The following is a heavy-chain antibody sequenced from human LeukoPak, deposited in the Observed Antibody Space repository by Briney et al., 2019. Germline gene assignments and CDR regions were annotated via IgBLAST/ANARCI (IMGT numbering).Heavy chain of an antibody. CDR3: AKDDYGPTFDP. D-gene: IGHD4-17*01. CDR2: IWYDGSNK. CDR1: GFTFSNYG. J-gene: IGHJ5*02. V-gene: IGHV3-33*06. Sequence: GGSLRLSCVVSGFTFSNYGMHWVRQAPGKGLEWVAVIWYDGSNKYYADSVKGRFTISRDNSKNTPYVQMNSLRAEDTAVYYCAKDDYGPTFDPWGQGTLVTVSS.